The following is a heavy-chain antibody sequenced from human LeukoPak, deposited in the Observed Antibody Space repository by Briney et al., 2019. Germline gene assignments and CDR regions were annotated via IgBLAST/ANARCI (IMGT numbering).Heavy chain of an antibody. CDR1: GYSFTNYW. V-gene: IGHV5-51*01. CDR3: ARRDGYCSSTSCYADYYYGMDV. Sequence: GESLKISCKGSGYSFTNYWIGWVRQTPGKGLEWMGIINPDDSEIKYSPSLQGQVTISADKSISTTYLQWSSLKASDTAMYYCARRDGYCSSTSCYADYYYGMDVWGQGTTATVSS. CDR2: INPDDSEI. J-gene: IGHJ6*02. D-gene: IGHD2-2*01.